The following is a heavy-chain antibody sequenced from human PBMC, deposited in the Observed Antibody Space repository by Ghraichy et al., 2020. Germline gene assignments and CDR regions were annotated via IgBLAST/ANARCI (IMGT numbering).Heavy chain of an antibody. CDR3: ASHILGRGPYYFDY. CDR2: IYYSGST. Sequence: SETLSLTCTVSGGSISSSSYYWGWIRQPPGKGLEWIGSIYYSGSTYYNPSLKSRVTISVDTSKNQFSLKLSSVTAADTAVYYCASHILGRGPYYFDYWGQGTLVTVSS. J-gene: IGHJ4*02. CDR1: GGSISSSSYY. D-gene: IGHD7-27*01. V-gene: IGHV4-39*01.